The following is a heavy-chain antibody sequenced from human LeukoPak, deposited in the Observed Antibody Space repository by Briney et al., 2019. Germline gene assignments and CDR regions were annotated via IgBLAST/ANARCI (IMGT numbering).Heavy chain of an antibody. D-gene: IGHD4-17*01. J-gene: IGHJ3*02. CDR3: AGPYGDYVYDAFDI. Sequence: PGGSLRLACAASGFTFSDYYMSRIRQAPGKGLEWVSYISSSGSTIYYADSVKGRFTISRDNAKNSLYLQMNSLRAEDTAVYYCAGPYGDYVYDAFDIWGQGTMVTVSS. CDR1: GFTFSDYY. CDR2: ISSSGSTI. V-gene: IGHV3-11*01.